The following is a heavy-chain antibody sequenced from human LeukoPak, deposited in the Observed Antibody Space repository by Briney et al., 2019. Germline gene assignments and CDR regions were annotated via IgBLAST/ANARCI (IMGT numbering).Heavy chain of an antibody. CDR1: GFTFSSYA. V-gene: IGHV3-23*01. CDR3: AKDRVRGVIITTWGY. Sequence: GGSLRLSCAASGFTFSSYAMSWVRQAPGKGLEWVSAISGSGGSTYYADSVKGRFTISRDNSKNTLYLQMNSLRAEDTAVYYCAKDRVRGVIITTWGYWGQGTLVTVSS. D-gene: IGHD3-10*01. J-gene: IGHJ4*02. CDR2: ISGSGGST.